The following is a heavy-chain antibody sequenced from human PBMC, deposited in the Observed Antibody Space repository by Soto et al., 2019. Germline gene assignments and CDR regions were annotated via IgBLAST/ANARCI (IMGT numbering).Heavy chain of an antibody. CDR2: ISYSGST. Sequence: QVQLQESGPGLVKPSQTLSLTCTVSGGSIKNSGYYWSWIRQHPEKGLEWIGYISYSGSTDYAPSIKSRVTMSVDTSKNQFFLNLTSVTAADTAVYYCGRDAVTKRDFYYYGMDVWGRGTTVTVSS. V-gene: IGHV4-31*03. J-gene: IGHJ6*02. D-gene: IGHD4-4*01. CDR3: GRDAVTKRDFYYYGMDV. CDR1: GGSIKNSGYY.